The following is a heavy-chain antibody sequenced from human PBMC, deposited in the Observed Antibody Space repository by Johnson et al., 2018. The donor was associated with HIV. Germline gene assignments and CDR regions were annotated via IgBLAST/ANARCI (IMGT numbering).Heavy chain of an antibody. V-gene: IGHV3-20*04. Sequence: VQLVESGGGVVRPGGSLRLSCAASGFTFDDYGMSWVRQAPGKGLEWVSGINWNGGSAGYPDSVRGRFTISRDSAQNSVSLQMNSLRAEDTALYYCAKGVASTTVAAFDIWGPGTMVTVSS. CDR2: INWNGGSA. J-gene: IGHJ3*02. CDR3: AKGVASTTVAAFDI. CDR1: GFTFDDYG. D-gene: IGHD4-17*01.